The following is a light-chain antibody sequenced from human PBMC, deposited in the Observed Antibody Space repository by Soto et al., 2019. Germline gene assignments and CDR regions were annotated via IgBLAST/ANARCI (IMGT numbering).Light chain of an antibody. Sequence: EIVMTQSLGTLSVSPWERATLSCRASQSVSSNLAWYQQKPGQAPRLLIYGASTRATGIPARFSGSGSGTEFTLTISSLQSEDFAVYYCQQYDNWPPWTFGQGTKVDNK. V-gene: IGKV3-15*01. CDR1: QSVSSN. CDR3: QQYDNWPPWT. J-gene: IGKJ1*01. CDR2: GAS.